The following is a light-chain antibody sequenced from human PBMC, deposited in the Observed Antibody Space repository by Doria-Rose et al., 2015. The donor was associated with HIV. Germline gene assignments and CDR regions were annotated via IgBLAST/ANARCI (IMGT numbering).Light chain of an antibody. V-gene: IGKV1-39*01. Sequence: IGLTQPPSSLSASLAGGATITCRASQSISTYLTWYQQKPGSAPNLLIYAASTLQSGVPSRFSGSGSGTDFTLTISGLQPEDFATYYCQQSFSVQFTVGQGTRVESK. CDR3: QQSFSVQFT. CDR2: AAS. CDR1: QSISTY. J-gene: IGKJ5*01.